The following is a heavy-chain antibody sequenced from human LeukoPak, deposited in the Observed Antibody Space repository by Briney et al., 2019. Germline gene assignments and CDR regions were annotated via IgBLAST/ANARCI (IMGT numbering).Heavy chain of an antibody. Sequence: SETLSLTCTVSGGSISSYYWSWIRQPPGEGLEWIGYIYYSGSTNYNPSLKSRVTISVDTSKNQFSLKLSSVTAADTAVYYCARVLPSGSYPLDAFDIWGQGTMVTVSS. D-gene: IGHD1-26*01. CDR3: ARVLPSGSYPLDAFDI. CDR2: IYYSGST. CDR1: GGSISSYY. J-gene: IGHJ3*02. V-gene: IGHV4-59*01.